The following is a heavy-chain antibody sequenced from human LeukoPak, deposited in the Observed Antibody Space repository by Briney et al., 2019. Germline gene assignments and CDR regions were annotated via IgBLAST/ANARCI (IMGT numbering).Heavy chain of an antibody. CDR2: ISSGGDIM. Sequence: PGGSLRLSCAASGLRFSDYYVSWIRQAPGKGLQWVSYISSGGDIMHYADSVKGRFTISRDNSKNTLYLQMKSLKVEDTSVYYCARVEATYYYGSATPYSPYWGQGSLVTVSS. D-gene: IGHD3-10*01. V-gene: IGHV3-11*04. CDR3: ARVEATYYYGSATPYSPY. CDR1: GLRFSDYY. J-gene: IGHJ4*02.